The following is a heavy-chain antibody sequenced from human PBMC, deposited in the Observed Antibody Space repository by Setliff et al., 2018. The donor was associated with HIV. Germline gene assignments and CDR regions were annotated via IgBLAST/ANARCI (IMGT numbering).Heavy chain of an antibody. V-gene: IGHV4-4*09. CDR1: GGSISTYY. J-gene: IGHJ5*02. D-gene: IGHD3-22*01. Sequence: SETLSLTCTVSGGSISTYYWTWIRQPPGKGLEWIGYIYTSGSTSYNPSLKSRLTISLDTSKNQFSLKLSSVAAADTAVYYCARGLAYYSENTDYYYVSAGFDPWGPGTLVTVSS. CDR2: IYTSGST. CDR3: ARGLAYYSENTDYYYVSAGFDP.